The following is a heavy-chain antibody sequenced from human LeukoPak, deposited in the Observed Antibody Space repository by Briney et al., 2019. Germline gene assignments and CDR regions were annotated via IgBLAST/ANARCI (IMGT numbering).Heavy chain of an antibody. CDR3: ARDSSSWFYYFDY. CDR1: GGSFSGYY. V-gene: IGHV4-34*01. Sequence: SETLSLTCAVYGGSFSGYYWSWIRQPPGKGLEWIGEINHSGSTYYNPSLKSRVTISVDTSKNQFSLKLSSVTAADTAVYYCARDSSSWFYYFDYWGQGTLVTVSS. J-gene: IGHJ4*02. CDR2: INHSGST. D-gene: IGHD6-13*01.